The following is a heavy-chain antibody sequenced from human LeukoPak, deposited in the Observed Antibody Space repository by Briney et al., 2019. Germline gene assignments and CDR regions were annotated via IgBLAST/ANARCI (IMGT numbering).Heavy chain of an antibody. V-gene: IGHV4-34*01. J-gene: IGHJ4*02. D-gene: IGHD2-2*01. Sequence: PSETLSLTCAVYGGSFSGYYWSWIRQPPGKGLEWIGEINHGGSTNYNPSLKSRVTISVDTSKNQFSLKLSSVTAADTAVYYCARGEDIVVVPAATESRTFDYWGQGTLVTVSS. CDR1: GGSFSGYY. CDR2: INHGGST. CDR3: ARGEDIVVVPAATESRTFDY.